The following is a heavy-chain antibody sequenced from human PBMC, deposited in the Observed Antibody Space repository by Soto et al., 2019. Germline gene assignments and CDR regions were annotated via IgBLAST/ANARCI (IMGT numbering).Heavy chain of an antibody. V-gene: IGHV3-11*05. CDR2: ISSSSSYT. D-gene: IGHD3-9*01. CDR3: ARDRRYFDWLLFDP. J-gene: IGHJ5*02. Sequence: GSLRLSCAASGFTFSDYYMSWIRQAPGKGLEWVSYISSSSSYTNYADSVKGRFTISRDNAKNSLYLQMNSLRAEDTAVYYCARDRRYFDWLLFDPWGQGTLVTVSS. CDR1: GFTFSDYY.